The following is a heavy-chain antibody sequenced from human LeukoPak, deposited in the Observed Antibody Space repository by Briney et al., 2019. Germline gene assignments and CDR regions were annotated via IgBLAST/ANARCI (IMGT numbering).Heavy chain of an antibody. J-gene: IGHJ5*02. CDR3: ARGESP. Sequence: SETLSLTCTVSGGSISSGGYYWSWIRQHPGKGLEWIGHIYSSGTTYSNPSLKSRLTISVDTSQNQFSLKLSSVTAADTAVYYCARGESPWGQGTLVTVSS. CDR2: IYSSGTT. CDR1: GGSISSGGYY. V-gene: IGHV4-31*03.